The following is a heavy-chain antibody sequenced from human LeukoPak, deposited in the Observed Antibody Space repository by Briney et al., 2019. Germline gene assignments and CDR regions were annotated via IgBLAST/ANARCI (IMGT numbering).Heavy chain of an antibody. D-gene: IGHD3-22*01. V-gene: IGHV4-39*07. J-gene: IGHJ4*02. Sequence: PSETLSLTCTVSGGSISSGTYYWTWIRQPPGKGLEWIGEINHSGSTNYNPSLKSRVTISVDTSKNQFSLKLSSVTAADTAVYYCARGDSFYDSSGLGYWGQGTLVTVSS. CDR1: GGSISSGTYY. CDR3: ARGDSFYDSSGLGY. CDR2: INHSGST.